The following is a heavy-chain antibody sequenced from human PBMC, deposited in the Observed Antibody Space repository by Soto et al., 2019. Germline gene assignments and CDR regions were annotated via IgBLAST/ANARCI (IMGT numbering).Heavy chain of an antibody. CDR1: GFTFNSYS. J-gene: IGHJ4*02. D-gene: IGHD3-9*01. Sequence: GGSLRLSCAVSGFTFNSYSMNWVRQAPGKGLEWVSSISSFSNYMYYTDSVKGRFTISRDNARNSLYLHMNSLRAEDTAVYYCAKLPQYDILTGYLNYFDYWGQGTLVTVSS. CDR3: AKLPQYDILTGYLNYFDY. V-gene: IGHV3-21*04. CDR2: ISSFSNYM.